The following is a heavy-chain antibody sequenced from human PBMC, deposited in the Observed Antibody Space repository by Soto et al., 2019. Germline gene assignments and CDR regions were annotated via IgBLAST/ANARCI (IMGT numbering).Heavy chain of an antibody. CDR2: IFYSGST. D-gene: IGHD1-1*01. J-gene: IGHJ5*02. CDR3: ARRDWKFRCDP. V-gene: IGHV4-39*01. CDR1: GGSISDNNYY. Sequence: QLQLQESGPGLVKPSETLSLTCTVSGGSISDNNYYWGWIRQPPGKGLEWIGSIFYSGSTYYNPSLKSRVNISYDTTKSHFSPKLSSVTAADTAGYYCARRDWKFRCDPWGLGTLVTVSS.